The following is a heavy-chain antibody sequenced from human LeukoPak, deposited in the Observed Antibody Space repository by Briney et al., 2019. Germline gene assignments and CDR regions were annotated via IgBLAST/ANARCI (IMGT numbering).Heavy chain of an antibody. V-gene: IGHV4-59*08. D-gene: IGHD3-22*01. CDR2: IYYSGST. Sequence: PSETLSLTCTVSGGSISSYYWSWIRQPPGKGLEWIGYIYYSGSTNYSPSLKSRVTISVDTSKNQFSLKLSSVTAADTAVYYCARLHYYDSSGYLGYFDYWGQGTLVTVSS. CDR3: ARLHYYDSSGYLGYFDY. CDR1: GGSISSYY. J-gene: IGHJ4*02.